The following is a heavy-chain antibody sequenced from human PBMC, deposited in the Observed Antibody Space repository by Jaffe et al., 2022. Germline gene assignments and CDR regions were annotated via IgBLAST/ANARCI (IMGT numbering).Heavy chain of an antibody. CDR1: GFTFSRSD. CDR2: IRNDGRI. V-gene: IGHV3-30*02. Sequence: QVQLVESGGGVVRPGDSLRLSCVASGFTFSRSDMHWVRQAPGKGLEWVAFIRNDGRIVYADSVKGRFTISRDNSKNTLYLQMNSLRADDTALYYCTEGRVDFDYWGQGTLVTVSS. CDR3: TEGRVDFDY. J-gene: IGHJ4*02.